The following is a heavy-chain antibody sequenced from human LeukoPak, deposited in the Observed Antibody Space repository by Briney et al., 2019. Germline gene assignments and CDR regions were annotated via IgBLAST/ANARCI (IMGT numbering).Heavy chain of an antibody. Sequence: PGGSLRLSCAASEFIFSSYGMHWVRQAPGKGLEWVAVISHDGNNIYYADPVKGRFTISRDNSKNRLHLQMNSLRTEDTAVYYCARDRDRVGAAYYFDYWGQGTLVTVSS. CDR1: EFIFSSYG. CDR3: ARDRDRVGAAYYFDY. CDR2: ISHDGNNI. V-gene: IGHV3-30*19. D-gene: IGHD1-26*01. J-gene: IGHJ4*02.